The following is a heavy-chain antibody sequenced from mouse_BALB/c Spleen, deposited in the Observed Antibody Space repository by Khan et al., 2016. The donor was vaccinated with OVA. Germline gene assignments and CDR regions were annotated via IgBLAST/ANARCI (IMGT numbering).Heavy chain of an antibody. V-gene: IGHV14-3*02. Sequence: VQLQQSGAELVKPGASVKLSCSASGFNIKDTYIHWMKQRPEQGLEWIGRIDPPNDDSKYGPKFQAKATLSADTSSNTAYLQLSSLTSEDTAVYYCYSLYGNRFAFWGQGTLVSVSA. J-gene: IGHJ3*01. D-gene: IGHD2-1*01. CDR1: GFNIKDTY. CDR2: IDPPNDDS. CDR3: YSLYGNRFAF.